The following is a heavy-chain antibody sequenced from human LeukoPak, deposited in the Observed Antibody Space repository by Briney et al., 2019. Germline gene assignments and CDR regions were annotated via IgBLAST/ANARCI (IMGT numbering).Heavy chain of an antibody. J-gene: IGHJ4*02. V-gene: IGHV1-46*01. CDR1: GYTFTSYY. D-gene: IGHD6-13*01. CDR2: IDPSGGST. CDR3: AGDLRIIAADGSTSDY. Sequence: ASVKVSCKAPGYTFTSYYMHWVRQAPGQGLEWMGIIDPSGGSTTYAQKFQGRVTMTGDTSTSTVYMELSSLRSEDTAVYYCAGDLRIIAADGSTSDYWGQGTLVTVSS.